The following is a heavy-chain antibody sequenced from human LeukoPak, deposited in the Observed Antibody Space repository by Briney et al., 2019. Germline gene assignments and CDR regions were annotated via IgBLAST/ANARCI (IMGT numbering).Heavy chain of an antibody. CDR1: GFTFSDYY. CDR3: ARGLRQGSAWSWGPKEKSSQYMDV. V-gene: IGHV4-34*01. J-gene: IGHJ6*04. Sequence: LRLSCAAYGFTFSDYYKSWIRQPPGKGLEWIGEINPRGSTNYNPSLESRVTVSADTSRNQLSLSLTSVTAADSAVYFCARGLRQGSAWSWGPKEKSSQYMDVWGTGTTVIVSS. D-gene: IGHD6-19*01. CDR2: INPRGST.